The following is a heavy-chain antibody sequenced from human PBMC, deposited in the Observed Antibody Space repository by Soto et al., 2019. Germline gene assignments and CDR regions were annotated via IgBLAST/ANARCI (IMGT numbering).Heavy chain of an antibody. CDR2: MNPNSGNT. CDR3: ARAINPNYDILTGYYWSYYYYYYGMDV. J-gene: IGHJ6*02. V-gene: IGHV1-8*01. CDR1: GYTFTSYD. D-gene: IGHD3-9*01. Sequence: ASVKVSCKASGYTFTSYDINWVRQATGQGLEWMGWMNPNSGNTGYAQKFQGRVTMTRNTSISTAYMELSSLRSEDTAVYYCARAINPNYDILTGYYWSYYYYYYGMDVWGQGTTVTVSS.